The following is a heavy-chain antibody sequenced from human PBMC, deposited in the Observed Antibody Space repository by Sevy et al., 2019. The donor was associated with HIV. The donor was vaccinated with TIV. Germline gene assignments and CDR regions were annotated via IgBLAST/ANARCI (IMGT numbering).Heavy chain of an antibody. CDR2: ISSSSSYI. D-gene: IGHD3-10*01. V-gene: IGHV3-21*01. CDR1: GLTFSSYS. CDR3: ARARDGSGSSGGYGMDV. Sequence: GGSLRLSCVASGLTFSSYSMKWVRQAPGKGLEWVSSISSSSSYIYYADSVKGRFTISRDNAKKSLYLQVNSLRAEDTAVYYCARARDGSGSSGGYGMDVWGQGTTVTVSS. J-gene: IGHJ6*02.